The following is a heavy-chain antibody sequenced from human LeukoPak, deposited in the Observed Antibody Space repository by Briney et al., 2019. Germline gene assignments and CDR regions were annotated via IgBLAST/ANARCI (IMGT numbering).Heavy chain of an antibody. J-gene: IGHJ5*02. CDR3: ARGPQQHLVS. CDR2: IYYSGST. CDR1: GGSISSSSYY. Sequence: SETLSLTCTVSGGSISSSSYYWGWIRQPPGKGLEWIGSIYYSGSTYYNPSLKSRVTISVDTSKNQFSLKLSSVTAADTAVYYCARGPQQHLVSWGQGTLGTVSS. V-gene: IGHV4-39*07. D-gene: IGHD6-13*01.